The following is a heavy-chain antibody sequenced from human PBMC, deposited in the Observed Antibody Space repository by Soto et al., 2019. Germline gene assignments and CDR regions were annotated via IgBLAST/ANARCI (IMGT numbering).Heavy chain of an antibody. CDR3: ARGGDYFSMDV. Sequence: QVQLQESGPGLVKPSWTLSLTCAVSGGSVTISNWWRWVRQTPGKGLAWIGQIHHSGSTNYNPSLTTRVTISVDKSKNQFSLEMKSVTAADTAVYYCARGGDYFSMDVWVNGTTVTVSS. D-gene: IGHD1-26*01. CDR1: GGSVTISNW. V-gene: IGHV4-4*02. J-gene: IGHJ6*03. CDR2: IHHSGST.